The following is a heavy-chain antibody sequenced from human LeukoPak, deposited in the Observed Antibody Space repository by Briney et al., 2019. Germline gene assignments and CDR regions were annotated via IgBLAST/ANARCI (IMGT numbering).Heavy chain of an antibody. CDR3: ARDSGTRVDYTCHHFDS. CDR1: GFNFNNYE. D-gene: IGHD3-3*01. Sequence: GGPLTLSCAASGFNFNNYEMNWVRQAPGKGLEWISYKNTVSGVTDYAESVKGRFTISRDSARNSLYLQLNSLRAEDTAVYYCARDSGTRVDYTCHHFDSWGQGTLVTVSS. V-gene: IGHV3-48*03. J-gene: IGHJ4*02. CDR2: KNTVSGVT.